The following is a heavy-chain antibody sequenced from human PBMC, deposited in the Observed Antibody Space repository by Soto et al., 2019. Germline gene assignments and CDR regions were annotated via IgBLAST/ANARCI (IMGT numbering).Heavy chain of an antibody. CDR2: ISAYNGNT. D-gene: IGHD3-3*01. CDR1: GYTFTSYG. CDR3: ARGSDDFWSGYYVDADY. J-gene: IGHJ4*02. V-gene: IGHV1-18*01. Sequence: ASVKVSCKASGYTFTSYGISWVRQAPGQGLEWMGWISAYNGNTNYAQKLQGRVTTTTDTSTSTAYMELRSLRSDDTAVYYCARGSDDFWSGYYVDADYWGQGTLVTVSS.